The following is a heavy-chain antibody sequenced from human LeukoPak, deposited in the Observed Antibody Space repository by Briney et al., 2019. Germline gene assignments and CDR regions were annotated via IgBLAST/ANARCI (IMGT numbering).Heavy chain of an antibody. CDR3: AKDRDYGDYPSAYYYYMDV. V-gene: IGHV3-30*02. D-gene: IGHD4-17*01. CDR1: GFTFSTDG. J-gene: IGHJ6*03. Sequence: GGSLRLSCAASGFTFSTDGIHWGRQAPGKGLEWVAFIRYDGTNKWYADSVKGRFTISRDNSKNMPYLQMDSLRAEDTAVYHCAKDRDYGDYPSAYYYYMDVWGKGTTVTVSS. CDR2: IRYDGTNK.